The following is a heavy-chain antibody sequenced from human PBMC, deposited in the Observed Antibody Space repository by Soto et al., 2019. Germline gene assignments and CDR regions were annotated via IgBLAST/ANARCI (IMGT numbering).Heavy chain of an antibody. V-gene: IGHV3-15*07. CDR2: IKSKTDGGTT. CDR3: TTDKYYDFWRYGMDV. Sequence: PGGSLRLSCAASGFTFSNAWMNWVRQAPGKGLEWVGRIKSKTDGGTTDYAAPVKGRFTISRDDSKNTLYLQMNSLKTEDTAVYYCTTDKYYDFWRYGMDVWGQGTTVTVSS. J-gene: IGHJ6*02. CDR1: GFTFSNAW. D-gene: IGHD3-3*01.